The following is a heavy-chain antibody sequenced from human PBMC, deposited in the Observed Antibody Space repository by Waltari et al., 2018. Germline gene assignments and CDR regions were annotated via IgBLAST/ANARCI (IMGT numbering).Heavy chain of an antibody. CDR3: ARDFPSIDY. J-gene: IGHJ4*02. Sequence: QVQLQESGPGLVRPSQTLSPPCTVSGGSISSGGYSWSWIRQHPGKGLEWIGYIYYSGSTYYNPSLKSRVTISVDTSKNQFSLKLSSVTAADTAVYYCARDFPSIDYWGQGTLVTVSS. CDR2: IYYSGST. CDR1: GGSISSGGYS. V-gene: IGHV4-31*03.